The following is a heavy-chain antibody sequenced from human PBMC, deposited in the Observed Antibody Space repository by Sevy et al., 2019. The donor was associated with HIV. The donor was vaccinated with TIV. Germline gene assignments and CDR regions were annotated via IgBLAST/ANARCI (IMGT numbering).Heavy chain of an antibody. J-gene: IGHJ4*02. Sequence: GGSLRLSCAASGFTFSTYAMTWVRQAPGKGLEWVSVITYSGVNTYYADSVKDRFTISRDNSKNKLYLQMNSLRAEDTAVYYCANDRVSGTYYTGDFDYWGQGTLVTVSS. D-gene: IGHD3-10*01. CDR3: ANDRVSGTYYTGDFDY. V-gene: IGHV3-23*01. CDR1: GFTFSTYA. CDR2: ITYSGVNT.